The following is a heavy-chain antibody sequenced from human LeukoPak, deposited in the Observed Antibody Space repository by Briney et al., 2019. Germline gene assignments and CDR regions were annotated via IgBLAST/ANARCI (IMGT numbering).Heavy chain of an antibody. CDR3: ARVLHSPGY. Sequence: GGSLRLSCAASGLTFSSYEMNWVRQAPGKGLEWVSYISSSGTTMYYADSVKGRFTISRDNAKHSLYLQMDSLRAEDSAVYYCARVLHSPGYWGQGTLVTVSS. V-gene: IGHV3-48*03. CDR2: ISSSGTTM. D-gene: IGHD2/OR15-2a*01. CDR1: GLTFSSYE. J-gene: IGHJ4*02.